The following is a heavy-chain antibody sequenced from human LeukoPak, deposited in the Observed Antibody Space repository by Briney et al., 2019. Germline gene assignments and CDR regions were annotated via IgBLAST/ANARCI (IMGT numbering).Heavy chain of an antibody. D-gene: IGHD2-21*01. CDR1: GGSISSYY. J-gene: IGHJ4*02. V-gene: IGHV4-4*07. CDR3: ASVAFDSPFDY. Sequence: SETLSLTCTVSGGSISSYYWSWIRQPAGKGLEWTGRIYTSGSTNYNPSLKSRVTMSVDTSKNQFSLKLSSVTAADTAVYYCASVAFDSPFDYWGQGTLVTVSS. CDR2: IYTSGST.